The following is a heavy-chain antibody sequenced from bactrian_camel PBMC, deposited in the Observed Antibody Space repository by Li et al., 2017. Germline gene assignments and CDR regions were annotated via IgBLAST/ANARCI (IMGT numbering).Heavy chain of an antibody. CDR3: ASRFLGL. CDR2: MDGDGRA. Sequence: HVQLVESGGGSVQAGGSLELSCAASGPTYSRNLVAWFRQAPGKEREGVAAMDGDGRARFADSVKGRFTIYRDNAKNTLSLQMDSLKTEDTAVYYCASRFLGLWGQGTQVTVS. D-gene: IGHD1*01. V-gene: IGHV3S1*01. J-gene: IGHJ4*01. CDR1: GPTYSRNL.